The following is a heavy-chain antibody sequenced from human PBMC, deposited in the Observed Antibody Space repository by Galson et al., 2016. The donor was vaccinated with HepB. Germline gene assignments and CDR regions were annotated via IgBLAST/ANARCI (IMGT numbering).Heavy chain of an antibody. V-gene: IGHV3-23*01. CDR1: GFSFDNYA. D-gene: IGHD2-8*01. CDR2: ISGSGVAT. Sequence: SLRLSCAASGFSFDNYAMNWVRQTPGKGLEWVAGISGSGVATEYGDSVKSRFTISRDNSKNMVYLQMNSLYAEDTALYFCAKDVLMVIGWCFDLWGRGSQVTVSS. J-gene: IGHJ2*01. CDR3: AKDVLMVIGWCFDL.